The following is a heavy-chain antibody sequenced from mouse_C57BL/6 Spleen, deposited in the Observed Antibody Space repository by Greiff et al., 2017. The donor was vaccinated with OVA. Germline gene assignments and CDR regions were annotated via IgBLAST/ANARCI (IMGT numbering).Heavy chain of an antibody. V-gene: IGHV1-15*01. CDR3: TRDGDYYGSSYVLYWYFDV. J-gene: IGHJ1*03. D-gene: IGHD1-1*01. CDR2: IDPETGGT. CDR1: GYTFTDYE. Sequence: VQLQQSGAELVRPGASVTLSCKASGYTFTDYEMHWVKQTPVHGLEWIGAIDPETGGTAYNQKFKGKAILTADKSSSTAYMELRSLTSEDSAVYYCTRDGDYYGSSYVLYWYFDVWGTGTTVTVSS.